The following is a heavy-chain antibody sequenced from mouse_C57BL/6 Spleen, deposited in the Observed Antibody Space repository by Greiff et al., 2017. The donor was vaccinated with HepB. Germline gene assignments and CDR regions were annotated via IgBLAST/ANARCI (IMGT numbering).Heavy chain of an antibody. D-gene: IGHD1-1*01. CDR2: ILPGSGST. CDR3: AREGYYYGSRGDAMDY. CDR1: GYTFTGYW. Sequence: VQLQQSGAELMKPGASVKLSCKATGYTFTGYWIEWVKQRPGHGLEWIGEILPGSGSTNYNEKFKGKATFTADTSSNTAYMQLSSLTTEDSAIYYCAREGYYYGSRGDAMDYWGQGTSVTVSS. J-gene: IGHJ4*01. V-gene: IGHV1-9*01.